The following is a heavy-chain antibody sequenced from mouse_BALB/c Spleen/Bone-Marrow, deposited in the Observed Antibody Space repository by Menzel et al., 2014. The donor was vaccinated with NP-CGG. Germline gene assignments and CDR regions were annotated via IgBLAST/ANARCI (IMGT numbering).Heavy chain of an antibody. J-gene: IGHJ4*01. CDR1: GFTFSSYA. V-gene: IGHV5-6-5*01. CDR2: ISSGGST. CDR3: ARGGGTTAHYYAMDY. Sequence: EVKLMESGGGLVKPGGSLKLSCAASGFTFSSYAMSWVRQTPEKRLEWVASISSGGSTYYPDSVKGRFTISRDNARNILYLQMSSLRSEDTAMYYCARGGGTTAHYYAMDYWGQGTSVTVSS. D-gene: IGHD1-2*01.